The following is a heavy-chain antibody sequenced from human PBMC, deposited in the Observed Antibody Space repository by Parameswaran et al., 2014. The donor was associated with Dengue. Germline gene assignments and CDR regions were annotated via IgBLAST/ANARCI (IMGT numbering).Heavy chain of an antibody. CDR3: ARLYSSGWYDY. CDR2: IYYSGST. Sequence: WIRQPPGKGLEWIGSIYYSGSTYYNPSLKSRVTISVDTSKNQFSLKLSSVTAADTAVYYCARLYSSGWYDYWGQGTLVTVSS. D-gene: IGHD6-19*01. V-gene: IGHV4-39*01. J-gene: IGHJ4*02.